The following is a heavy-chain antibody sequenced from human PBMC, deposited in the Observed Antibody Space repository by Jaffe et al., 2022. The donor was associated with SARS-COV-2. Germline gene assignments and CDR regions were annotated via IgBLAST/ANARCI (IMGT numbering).Heavy chain of an antibody. D-gene: IGHD1-26*01. V-gene: IGHV3-21*01. J-gene: IGHJ4*02. CDR1: GFTFSSYS. CDR2: ISSSSSYI. Sequence: EVQLVESGGGLVKPGGSLRLSCAASGFTFSSYSMNWVRQAPGKGLEWVSSISSSSSYIYYADSVKGRFTISRDNAKNSLYLQMNSLRAEDTAVYYCAREPPGGSYYFDYWGQGTLVTVSS. CDR3: AREPPGGSYYFDY.